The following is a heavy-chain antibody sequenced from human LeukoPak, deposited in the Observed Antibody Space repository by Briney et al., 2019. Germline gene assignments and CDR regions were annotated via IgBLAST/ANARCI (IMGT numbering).Heavy chain of an antibody. Sequence: GGSLRLSCAASGFTFSSYAMHWVRQAPGKGLEWVAVISYDGSNKYSADAVKGRCSISRDNSKNTLYLQMNSLRAEDTAVYSCARSRGSYSSGWYLGYWGQGTLVTVSS. V-gene: IGHV3-30-3*01. D-gene: IGHD6-19*01. CDR2: ISYDGSNK. J-gene: IGHJ4*02. CDR3: ARSRGSYSSGWYLGY. CDR1: GFTFSSYA.